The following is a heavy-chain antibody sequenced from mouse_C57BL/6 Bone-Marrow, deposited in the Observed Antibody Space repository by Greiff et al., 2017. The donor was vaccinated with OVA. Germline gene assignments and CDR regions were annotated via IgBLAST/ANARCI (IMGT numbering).Heavy chain of an antibody. Sequence: VKLVESGAELVRPGASVTLSCKASGYTFTDYEMHWVKQTPVHGLEWIGAIDPETGGTAYNQKFKGKAILTADKSSSTAYMELRSLTSEDSAVYYCTREGIAWFAYWGQGTLVTVSA. CDR2: IDPETGGT. CDR3: TREGIAWFAY. J-gene: IGHJ3*01. CDR1: GYTFTDYE. V-gene: IGHV1-15*01.